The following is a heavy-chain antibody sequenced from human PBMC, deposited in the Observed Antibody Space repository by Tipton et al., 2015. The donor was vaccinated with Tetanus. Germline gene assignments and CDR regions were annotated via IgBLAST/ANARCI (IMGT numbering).Heavy chain of an antibody. D-gene: IGHD6-19*01. V-gene: IGHV4-34*01. CDR2: INHSGST. J-gene: IGHJ4*02. Sequence: TLSLTCAVYGGSFSGYYWSWIRQPPGKGLEWIGEINHSGSTNYNPSLKSRVTISVDTSKNQFSLKLSSVTAADTAVYYCARDPAVAGFYFDYWGQGTLVTVSS. CDR1: GGSFSGYY. CDR3: ARDPAVAGFYFDY.